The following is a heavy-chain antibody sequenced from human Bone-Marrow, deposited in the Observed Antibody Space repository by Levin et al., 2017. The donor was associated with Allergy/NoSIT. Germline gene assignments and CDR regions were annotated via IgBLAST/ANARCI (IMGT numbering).Heavy chain of an antibody. CDR2: IWNDGSKI. CDR1: GFTFSSFG. J-gene: IGHJ4*02. V-gene: IGHV3-33*01. Sequence: GGSLRLSCAASGFTFSSFGMHWVHHTPGKGLEWVAIIWNDGSKIFYADSVKGRFIISRDNSKNTLYLQMNTLRADDTGVYYCGRAGGRAVADSFDYWGQGTLVTIS. D-gene: IGHD6-19*01. CDR3: GRAGGRAVADSFDY.